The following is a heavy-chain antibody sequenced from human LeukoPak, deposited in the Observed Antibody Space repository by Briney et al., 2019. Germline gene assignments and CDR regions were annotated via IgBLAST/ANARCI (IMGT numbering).Heavy chain of an antibody. D-gene: IGHD3-9*01. Sequence: PSETLSLTCTVSGGSISSYYWSWIRQPPGKGVEWIGYIYYSGSTNYNPSLKSRVTISVDTSKNQFSLKLSSVTAADTAVYYCARGQILTELQFDYWGQGTLVTVSS. V-gene: IGHV4-59*01. CDR2: IYYSGST. CDR3: ARGQILTELQFDY. CDR1: GGSISSYY. J-gene: IGHJ4*02.